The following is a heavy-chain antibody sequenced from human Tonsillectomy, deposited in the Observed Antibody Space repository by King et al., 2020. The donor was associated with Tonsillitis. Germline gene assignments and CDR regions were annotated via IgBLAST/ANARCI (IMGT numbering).Heavy chain of an antibody. CDR1: GGSISSYY. CDR3: ANGSGKEAFDI. Sequence: QLQESGPGLVKPSETLSLTCTVSGGSISSYYWSWIRQPPGKGLEWIGYIYYSGSTNYNPSLKSRVTISVDTSKNQFSLKLSSVTAADTAVYYCANGSGKEAFDIWGQGTMVTVSS. D-gene: IGHD3-10*01. J-gene: IGHJ3*02. CDR2: IYYSGST. V-gene: IGHV4-59*08.